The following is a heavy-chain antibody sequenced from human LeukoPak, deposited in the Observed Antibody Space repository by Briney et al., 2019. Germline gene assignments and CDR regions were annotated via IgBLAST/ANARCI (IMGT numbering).Heavy chain of an antibody. V-gene: IGHV4-34*01. D-gene: IGHD6-13*01. CDR2: INHSGST. Sequence: PSETLSLTCAVYGGSFSGYYWSWIRQPPGKGLEWIGEINHSGSTNYNPSLKSRVTISVDTSKNQFSLKLSSVTAADTAAYYCARGYSSSWPRGNWFDPWGQGTLVTVSS. J-gene: IGHJ5*02. CDR1: GGSFSGYY. CDR3: ARGYSSSWPRGNWFDP.